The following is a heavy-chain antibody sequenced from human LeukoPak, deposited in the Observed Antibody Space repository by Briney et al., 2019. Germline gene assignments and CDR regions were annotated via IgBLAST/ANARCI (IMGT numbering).Heavy chain of an antibody. CDR1: GFAFSRYA. V-gene: IGHV3-23*01. J-gene: IGHJ4*03. Sequence: GGSLRLSCAASGFAFSRYAMNWVRQAPGKGLEWVSVISGSGGSTYYADSVKGRFTISRDNSKNTLYLQMDGLRADDTAVYYCARDAGVVAVHYFDHWGHGTLATVSS. CDR2: ISGSGGST. CDR3: ARDAGVVAVHYFDH. D-gene: IGHD3-3*01.